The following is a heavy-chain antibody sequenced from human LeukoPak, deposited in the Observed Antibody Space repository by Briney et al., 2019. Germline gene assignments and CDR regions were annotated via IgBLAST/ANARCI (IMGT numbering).Heavy chain of an antibody. Sequence: PSETLSLTCTVCGGSISSSSYYWGWIRQPPGKGLEWIGSIYYSGSTYYNPSLRSRVSISVDTSKNQFSLKLSSVTAADTAMYYCARDYGNNWFDPWGQGTLVTVSA. CDR2: IYYSGST. V-gene: IGHV4-39*07. D-gene: IGHD4-17*01. J-gene: IGHJ5*02. CDR3: ARDYGNNWFDP. CDR1: GGSISSSSYY.